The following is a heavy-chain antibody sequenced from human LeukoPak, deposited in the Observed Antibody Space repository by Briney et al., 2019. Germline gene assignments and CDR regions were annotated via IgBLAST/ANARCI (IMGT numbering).Heavy chain of an antibody. D-gene: IGHD6-13*01. J-gene: IGHJ3*02. CDR1: GFTFDDYA. CDR2: ISWNSGSI. CDR3: AKSATAAAAFDI. Sequence: GRSLRLSCAASGFTFDDYAMHWVRQAPGKGPEWVSGISWNSGSIGYADSVKGRFTISRDNAKNSLYLQMNSLRAEDTALYYCAKSATAAAAFDIWGQGTMVTVSS. V-gene: IGHV3-9*01.